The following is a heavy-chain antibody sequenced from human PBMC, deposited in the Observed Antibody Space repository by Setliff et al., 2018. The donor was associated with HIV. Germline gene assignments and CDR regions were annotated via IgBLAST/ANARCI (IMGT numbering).Heavy chain of an antibody. CDR2: MNPKSGNT. D-gene: IGHD2-2*01. CDR3: ARGYCSSTSCYGIYYFDN. CDR1: GYNFTSHE. J-gene: IGHJ4*02. Sequence: ASVKVSCKASGYNFTSHEINWVRQAPGQGLEWMGWMNPKSGNTGYARKFQGRVTMTRKTSISTAYMELRSLRSDDTAVYYCARGYCSSTSCYGIYYFDNWGQGTPVTVSS. V-gene: IGHV1-8*01.